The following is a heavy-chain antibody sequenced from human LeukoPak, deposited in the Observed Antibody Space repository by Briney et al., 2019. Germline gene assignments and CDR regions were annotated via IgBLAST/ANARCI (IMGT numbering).Heavy chain of an antibody. CDR2: IYYSGST. J-gene: IGHJ4*02. V-gene: IGHV4-59*01. CDR1: GGSISSYY. Sequence: SETLSLNCTVSGGSISSYYWSWIRQPPGQGLEWIGYIYYSGSTNYNPSLKSRVTISVDTSKNQFSLKLSSVTAADTAVYYCARAGYSYALPDDYWGQGTLVTVSS. D-gene: IGHD5-18*01. CDR3: ARAGYSYALPDDY.